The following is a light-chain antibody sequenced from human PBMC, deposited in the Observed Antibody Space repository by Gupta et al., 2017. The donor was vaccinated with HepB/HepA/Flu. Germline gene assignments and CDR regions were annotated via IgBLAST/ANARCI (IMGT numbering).Light chain of an antibody. Sequence: DIQMTQSPSSLSASVGDRVTITCRASQSISSYLNWYQQKPGKAPKLLIYPASSLQSGVPSRFSGSGSGTDFTLTISSLQPEDFATYYCQQDYSYPRTFGEGTKVEIK. CDR3: QQDYSYPRT. V-gene: IGKV1-39*01. CDR1: QSISSY. J-gene: IGKJ4*02. CDR2: PAS.